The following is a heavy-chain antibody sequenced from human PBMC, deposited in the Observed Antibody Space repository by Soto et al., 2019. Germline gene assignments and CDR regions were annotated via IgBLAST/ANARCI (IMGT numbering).Heavy chain of an antibody. D-gene: IGHD2-8*01. CDR1: GGTFSTLG. CDR2: IIPFFGTA. Sequence: QVQLVQSGAEVKKTGSSVKVACKTSGGTFSTLGISWVRQAPGQGLEWMGGIIPFFGTAEYSQKFEDRITITADESTNTVYMDLRSLTSEDTAIYYCARTALMDADDKYYYDFWGQGALVTVSS. V-gene: IGHV1-69*01. J-gene: IGHJ4*02. CDR3: ARTALMDADDKYYYDF.